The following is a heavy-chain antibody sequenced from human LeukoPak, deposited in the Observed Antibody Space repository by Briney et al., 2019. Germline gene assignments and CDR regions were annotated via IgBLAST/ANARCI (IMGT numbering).Heavy chain of an antibody. CDR3: AKVLAVAGTGAFDI. CDR2: INTDGSST. J-gene: IGHJ3*02. D-gene: IGHD6-19*01. V-gene: IGHV3-74*01. CDR1: GFTFSSYW. Sequence: GGSLRLSCAASGFTFSSYWMYWVRQAPGKGLVWVSRINTDGSSTTYADSVKGRFTISRDNAKNTLYLQMNSLRAEDTAVYYCAKVLAVAGTGAFDIWGQGTMVSVSP.